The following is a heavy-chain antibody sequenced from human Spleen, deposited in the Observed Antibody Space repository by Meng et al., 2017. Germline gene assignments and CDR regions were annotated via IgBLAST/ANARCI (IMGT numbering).Heavy chain of an antibody. V-gene: IGHV3-11*04. D-gene: IGHD4-17*01. CDR2: TSTSGTTI. CDR1: GFTFSDYY. CDR3: ARSDYGDYGPAGT. Sequence: GESPKTSRAASGFTFSDYYISWIRQAPGKGLEWVSYTSTSGTTIYYAGAVKGRFTISRDNAQNSLFLQMNSLRAEDTAVYFCARSDYGDYGPAGTWGQGTLVTVSS. J-gene: IGHJ5*02.